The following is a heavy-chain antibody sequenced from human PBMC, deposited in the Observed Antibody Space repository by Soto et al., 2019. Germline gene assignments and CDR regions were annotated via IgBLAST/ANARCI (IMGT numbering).Heavy chain of an antibody. J-gene: IGHJ3*02. CDR3: AREGGGMYYYDSSGYLGAFDI. D-gene: IGHD3-22*01. V-gene: IGHV4-31*03. CDR2: IYYSGST. CDR1: GGSISSGGYY. Sequence: QVQLQESGPGLVKPSQTLSLTCTVSGGSISSGGYYWSWIRQHPGKGLEWIGYIYYSGSTYYNPSLKGRVTISGDTSKYQFSLKLSSVTAADTAVYYCAREGGGMYYYDSSGYLGAFDIWGQGTMVTVSS.